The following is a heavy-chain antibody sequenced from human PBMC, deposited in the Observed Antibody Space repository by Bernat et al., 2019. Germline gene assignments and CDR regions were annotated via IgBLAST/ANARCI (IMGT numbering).Heavy chain of an antibody. CDR1: GFTFSGYS. Sequence: EVQLVESGGGLVKPGGSLRPSCEASGFTFSGYSMIWVRQAQGKGLEWVSSIMISSSYIYYADSVKDRFTISRDNSKNALYLKMNSLRAEDTAVYSCARVGVTATYNWFDPWGQGTLVTVSS. CDR2: IMISSSYI. V-gene: IGHV3-21*01. D-gene: IGHD2-21*02. CDR3: ARVGVTATYNWFDP. J-gene: IGHJ5*02.